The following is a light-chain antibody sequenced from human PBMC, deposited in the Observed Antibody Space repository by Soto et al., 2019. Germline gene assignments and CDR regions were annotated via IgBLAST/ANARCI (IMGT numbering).Light chain of an antibody. V-gene: IGKV3-15*01. CDR2: GAS. J-gene: IGKJ1*01. CDR3: QQYNNWPPWT. CDR1: QSFSSN. Sequence: EIVMTQSPATLSVSPGERATLSCRASQSFSSNLAWYQQKPGQGPRLLIYGASTRATDIPARFSGSGSGTEFTLTISSLQSEDFAVYYCQQYNNWPPWTFGQGTKVEIK.